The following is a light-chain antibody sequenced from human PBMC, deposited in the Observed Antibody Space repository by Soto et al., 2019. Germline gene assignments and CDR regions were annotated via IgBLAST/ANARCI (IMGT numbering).Light chain of an antibody. CDR3: SSYTGRDNLV. CDR1: GSDVGGYNY. Sequence: QSVLTQLPSASGSPGQSVTISCTGTGSDVGGYNYVSWYQHHPGKAPKLMIYEVNKRPSGVPDRFSASKSGNTASLTVSGLQPEDEADYYCSSYTGRDNLVFGGGTKVTVL. V-gene: IGLV2-8*01. CDR2: EVN. J-gene: IGLJ3*02.